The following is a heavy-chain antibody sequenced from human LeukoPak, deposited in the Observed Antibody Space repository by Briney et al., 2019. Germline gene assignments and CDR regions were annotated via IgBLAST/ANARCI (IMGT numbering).Heavy chain of an antibody. CDR2: IYYSGST. J-gene: IGHJ4*02. CDR1: GGSISSSSYY. CDR3: ARGLNYSPLSY. Sequence: SETLSLTCTVSGGSISSSSYYWGWIRQPPGKGLEWIGYIYYSGSTNYNPSLKSRVTISVDTSKNQFSLKLSSVTAADTAVYYCARGLNYSPLSYWGQGTLVTVSS. V-gene: IGHV4-61*05. D-gene: IGHD5-24*01.